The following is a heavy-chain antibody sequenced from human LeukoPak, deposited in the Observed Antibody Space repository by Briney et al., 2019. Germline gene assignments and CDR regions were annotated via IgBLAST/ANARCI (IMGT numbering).Heavy chain of an antibody. V-gene: IGHV3-66*01. CDR2: IYSGGST. CDR1: GFTVSSNH. CDR3: ARDYCSGTSCYGAGFDP. Sequence: GGSLRLSCAASGFTVSSNHMSWVRQAPGKGLEWVSVIYSGGSTYYADSVKGRFTISRDNSKNTLYLQMNSLRAEDTAVYYCARDYCSGTSCYGAGFDPWGQGTLVTVSS. J-gene: IGHJ5*02. D-gene: IGHD2-2*01.